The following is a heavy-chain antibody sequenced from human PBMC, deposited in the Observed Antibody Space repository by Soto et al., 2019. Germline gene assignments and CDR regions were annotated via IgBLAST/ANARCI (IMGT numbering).Heavy chain of an antibody. V-gene: IGHV2-5*01. CDR1: GFSLSTSGVG. CDR3: AHRRVNNGMDV. J-gene: IGHJ6*02. CDR2: IYWNDDK. Sequence: QITLRESGPTLVKPTQTLTLTCTFSGFSLSTSGVGAGWIRQPPGKALEWLADIYWNDDKHYSPSLNRRLTITKDTSRNQVVLAMTNMDPVDTATYYCAHRRVNNGMDVWGQGTTVTVSS.